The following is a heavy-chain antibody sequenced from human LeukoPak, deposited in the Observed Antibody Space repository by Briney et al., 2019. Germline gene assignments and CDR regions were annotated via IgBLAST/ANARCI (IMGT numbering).Heavy chain of an antibody. D-gene: IGHD6-13*01. V-gene: IGHV1-8*01. CDR3: ARDIAAAGTYYYYGMDV. J-gene: IGHJ6*02. CDR1: GYTFTSYD. CDR2: MNPNSGNT. Sequence: ASVKVSCKASGYTFTSYDINWVRQATGQGLEWMGWMNPNSGNTGYAQKFKGRGTMTRNTSISTAYMELSSLRSEDTAVYYCARDIAAAGTYYYYGMDVWGQGTTVTVSS.